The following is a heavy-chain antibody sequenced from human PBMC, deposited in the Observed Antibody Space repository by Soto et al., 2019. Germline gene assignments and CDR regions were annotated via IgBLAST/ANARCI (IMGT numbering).Heavy chain of an antibody. CDR1: GFTFSDYY. J-gene: IGHJ3*02. Sequence: QVQLVESGGGLVKPGGSLRLSYAASGFTFSDYYMTWIRQAPGKGLEWVSYISSSGSGIYYPDSMKGRFTISRDNAKKSLYLQMSSLRAEDTAVYYCARAYSDAFDIWGQGTMVTVSS. V-gene: IGHV3-11*01. CDR2: ISSSGSGI. D-gene: IGHD2-15*01. CDR3: ARAYSDAFDI.